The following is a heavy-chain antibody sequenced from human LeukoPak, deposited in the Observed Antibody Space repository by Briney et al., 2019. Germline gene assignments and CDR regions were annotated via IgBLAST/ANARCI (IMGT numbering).Heavy chain of an antibody. V-gene: IGHV4-59*01. D-gene: IGHD2-15*01. CDR3: AREGYCSGGSCHRTFDL. CDR1: GGSINNYY. CDR2: IHYSGST. J-gene: IGHJ4*02. Sequence: SETLSLTCTVSGGSINNYYWSWIRQPPGKGLEWIGFIHYSGSTNYNPSLKGRVTFSVDTSKNQFSLKLNSVTAADTGVYYCAREGYCSGGSCHRTFDLWGRGTQVTVSS.